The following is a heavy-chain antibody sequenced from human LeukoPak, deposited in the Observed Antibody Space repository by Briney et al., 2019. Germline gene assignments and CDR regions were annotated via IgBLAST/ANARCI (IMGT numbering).Heavy chain of an antibody. Sequence: SETLSLTCTVSGVSISPYYWSWLRQPPGKGLEWIGYIYYSGSTNYNPSLKSRVTISVDTSKNQFSLKLSSVTAADTAVYYCARAFYPGYYSYMAVWGKGTTVTVSS. J-gene: IGHJ6*03. D-gene: IGHD3-3*02. CDR1: GVSISPYY. CDR2: IYYSGST. V-gene: IGHV4-59*01. CDR3: ARAFYPGYYSYMAV.